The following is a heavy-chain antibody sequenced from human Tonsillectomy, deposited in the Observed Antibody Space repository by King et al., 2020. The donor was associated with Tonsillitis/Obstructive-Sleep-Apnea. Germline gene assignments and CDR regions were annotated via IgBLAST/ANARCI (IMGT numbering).Heavy chain of an antibody. CDR2: ISGSGGNT. V-gene: IGHV3-23*04. D-gene: IGHD6-13*01. CDR3: AKAVSTAAAGTPYY. J-gene: IGHJ4*02. CDR1: GFTFSNYA. Sequence: QLVQSGGGLVQPGGSLRLSCAASGFTFSNYAMSWVRQAPGKGLKWVSTISGSGGNTYYEDSVKGRFTISRDNSKNTLYLQLNSLRAEDTAVYYCAKAVSTAAAGTPYYWGQGTLVTVSS.